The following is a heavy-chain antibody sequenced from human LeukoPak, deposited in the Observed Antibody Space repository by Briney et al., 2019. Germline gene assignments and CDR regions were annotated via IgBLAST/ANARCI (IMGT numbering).Heavy chain of an antibody. J-gene: IGHJ3*02. D-gene: IGHD2-15*01. CDR2: IYYSGST. CDR1: GGSISSSSYY. CDR3: ARGGVAIAPWNI. Sequence: SETLSLTCTVSGGSISSSSYYWGWIRQPPGKGLEWIGSIYYSGSTYYNPSLKSRVTISVDTSKNQFSLKLSSVTAADTAVYYCARGGVAIAPWNIWGQGTMVTVSS. V-gene: IGHV4-39*07.